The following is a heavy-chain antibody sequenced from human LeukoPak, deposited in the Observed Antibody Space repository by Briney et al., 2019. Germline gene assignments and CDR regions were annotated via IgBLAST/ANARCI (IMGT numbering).Heavy chain of an antibody. J-gene: IGHJ4*02. Sequence: PGGSLRLSCAASGFTFSSYSMNWVRQAPGKGLEWVSSISSSSSYIYYADSVKGRFTISRDNAKNSLYLQMNGLRAEDTAVYYCARDLAHYDILTGLDYWGQGTLVTVSS. CDR1: GFTFSSYS. CDR3: ARDLAHYDILTGLDY. V-gene: IGHV3-21*01. CDR2: ISSSSSYI. D-gene: IGHD3-9*01.